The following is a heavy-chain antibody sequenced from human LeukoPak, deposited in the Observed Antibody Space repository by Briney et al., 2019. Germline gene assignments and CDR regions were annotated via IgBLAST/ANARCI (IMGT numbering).Heavy chain of an antibody. CDR3: ARGEVGFLEWLADLYYMDV. V-gene: IGHV1-24*01. J-gene: IGHJ6*03. CDR2: FDPQACTA. CDR1: GYTLTELS. D-gene: IGHD3-3*01. Sequence: ASQKVSCKISGYTLTELSMHCVRQTPGEGLERMGGFDPQACTANYAQKFQGRVTITTDESTSTAYMELSSLRSEDTAVYYCARGEVGFLEWLADLYYMDVWGKGTTVTVSS.